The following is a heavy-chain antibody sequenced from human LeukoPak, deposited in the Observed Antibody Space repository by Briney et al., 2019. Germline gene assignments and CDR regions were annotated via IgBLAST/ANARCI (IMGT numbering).Heavy chain of an antibody. CDR1: GFTFSSYW. CDR3: ARGPSGVLY. CDR2: IKQDGSEK. D-gene: IGHD2-15*01. V-gene: IGHV3-7*01. Sequence: GGSLRLSCADSGFTFSSYWMSWVRQAPGKGLEWVANIKQDGSEKYYVDSVKGRFTISRDNAKNSLYLQMNSLRAEDTAVYYCARGPSGVLYWGQGTLVTVSS. J-gene: IGHJ4*02.